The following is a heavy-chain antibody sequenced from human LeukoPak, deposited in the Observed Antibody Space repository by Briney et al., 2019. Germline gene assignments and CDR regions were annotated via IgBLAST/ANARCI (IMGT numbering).Heavy chain of an antibody. V-gene: IGHV3-74*01. CDR3: VRDFGGELDS. D-gene: IGHD3-10*01. CDR1: RFNVNNYW. Sequence: PGGSLRLSCAASRFNVNNYWMHWVRQAPGKGLVWVSRINGDGRVTSYATSVRGRFTIFRDSVENTLHLQMNSLRAEDTAVYYCVRDFGGELDSWGQGTLVTVSS. CDR2: INGDGRVT. J-gene: IGHJ5*01.